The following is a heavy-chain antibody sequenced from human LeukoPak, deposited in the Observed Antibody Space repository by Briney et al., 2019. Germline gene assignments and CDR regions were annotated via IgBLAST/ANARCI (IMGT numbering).Heavy chain of an antibody. CDR1: GYSFTGYY. CDR3: VRLKYYYDSSGYRAEYFQH. V-gene: IGHV1-2*02. CDR2: INPYSGGT. J-gene: IGHJ1*01. Sequence: ASVKVSCKASGYSFTGYYMHWVRQAPGQGLEWMGWINPYSGGTNYAQKFQGRVTMTRDTSISTVYMELSRLRSDDTAVYYCVRLKYYYDSSGYRAEYFQHWGQGTLVTVSS. D-gene: IGHD3-22*01.